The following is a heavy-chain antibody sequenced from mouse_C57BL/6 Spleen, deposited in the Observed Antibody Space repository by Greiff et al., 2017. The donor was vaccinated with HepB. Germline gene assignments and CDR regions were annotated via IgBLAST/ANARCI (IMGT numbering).Heavy chain of an antibody. V-gene: IGHV1-63*01. D-gene: IGHD2-4*01. CDR1: GYTFTNYW. Sequence: QVQLKQSGAELVRPGTSVKMSCKASGYTFTNYWIGWAKQRPGHGLEWIGDIYPGGGYTNYNEKFKGKATLTADKSSSTAYMQFSSLTSEDSAIYYCARTDYDVDYFDYWGQGTTLTVSS. J-gene: IGHJ2*01. CDR3: ARTDYDVDYFDY. CDR2: IYPGGGYT.